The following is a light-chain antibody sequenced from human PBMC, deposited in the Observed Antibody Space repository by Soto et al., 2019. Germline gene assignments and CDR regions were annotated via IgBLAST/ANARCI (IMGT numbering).Light chain of an antibody. CDR3: QQRSKLPRT. Sequence: EILLTQSPATLSLSPGERGTLSFMASQIVGDYLAWYQQIPGQAPRLLIYGASNRVTGIPARFSASGSETDFTLTISSLQPHDSAVYFCQQRSKLPRTFGGGTQV. J-gene: IGKJ4*01. CDR2: GAS. V-gene: IGKV3-11*01. CDR1: QIVGDY.